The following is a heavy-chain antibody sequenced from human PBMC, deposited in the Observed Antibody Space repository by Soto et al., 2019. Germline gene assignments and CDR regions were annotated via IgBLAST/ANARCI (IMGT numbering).Heavy chain of an antibody. J-gene: IGHJ5*02. V-gene: IGHV1-69*06. D-gene: IGHD5-18*01. CDR2: IIPLFGTG. CDR1: GVTSSTHT. Sequence: SVEVSCKASGVTSSTHTITWVRQAPGQGLEWMGGIIPLFGTGHKAQKFQGRITIIADKSTSTAYMELSSLRSEDTAVYFCASGSAMGADHWGQGTLVTVSS. CDR3: ASGSAMGADH.